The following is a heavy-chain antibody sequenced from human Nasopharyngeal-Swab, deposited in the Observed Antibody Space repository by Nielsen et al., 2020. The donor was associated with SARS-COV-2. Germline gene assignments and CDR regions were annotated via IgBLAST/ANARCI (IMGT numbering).Heavy chain of an antibody. D-gene: IGHD6-19*01. J-gene: IGHJ4*02. CDR2: ISYDGSNK. Sequence: GGSLRLSCAASGFTFSSYAIHWVRQAPGKGLEWVAVISYDGSNKYYADSVKGRFTISRDNSKNTLYLQMNSLRAEDTAVYYCAREDPIAVAGNLDYWGQGTLVTVSS. V-gene: IGHV3-30-3*01. CDR3: AREDPIAVAGNLDY. CDR1: GFTFSSYA.